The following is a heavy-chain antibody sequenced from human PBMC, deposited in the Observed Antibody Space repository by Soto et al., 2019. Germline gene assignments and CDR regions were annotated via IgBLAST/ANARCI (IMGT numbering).Heavy chain of an antibody. Sequence: GGSLRLSCAASGFTFSNYWMTWVRQAPGKGLEWVANIKQDGSEKYYVDSVKGRFTISRDNAKNSLYLQMNSLRAEDTAVYYCARGCSGGSCYSIGFDYWGQGTQVTVSS. CDR2: IKQDGSEK. CDR1: GFTFSNYW. J-gene: IGHJ4*02. V-gene: IGHV3-7*03. D-gene: IGHD2-15*01. CDR3: ARGCSGGSCYSIGFDY.